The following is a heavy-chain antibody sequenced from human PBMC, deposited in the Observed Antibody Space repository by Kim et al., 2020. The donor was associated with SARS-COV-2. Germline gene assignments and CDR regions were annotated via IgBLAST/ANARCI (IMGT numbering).Heavy chain of an antibody. D-gene: IGHD2-15*01. J-gene: IGHJ3*02. CDR1: GYTFNRYG. CDR3: ARDKDSVVLVAAYNAFDI. Sequence: ASVKVSCKASGYTFNRYGINWVRQAPGQGLEWMGWITPYKGNTLYAQKFHDRVTMTIDTSTRTAYMELRSLRSDDTAVYFCARDKDSVVLVAAYNAFDIWGQGTMVTVSS. V-gene: IGHV1-18*01. CDR2: ITPYKGNT.